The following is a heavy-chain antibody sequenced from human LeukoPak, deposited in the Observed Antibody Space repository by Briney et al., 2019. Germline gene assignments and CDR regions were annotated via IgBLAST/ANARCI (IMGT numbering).Heavy chain of an antibody. V-gene: IGHV1-24*01. J-gene: IGHJ5*02. CDR1: GYTLTELS. Sequence: GASVKVSCKVSGYTLTELSVHWVRQAPGKGLEWMGNFDPKDGDTIHAQRFQGRVTMTEDTSTHTAYMELSSLRSEDTAVYYCARGSNYYDSSGYFSVSWFDPWGQGTLVTVSS. CDR2: FDPKDGDT. D-gene: IGHD3-22*01. CDR3: ARGSNYYDSSGYFSVSWFDP.